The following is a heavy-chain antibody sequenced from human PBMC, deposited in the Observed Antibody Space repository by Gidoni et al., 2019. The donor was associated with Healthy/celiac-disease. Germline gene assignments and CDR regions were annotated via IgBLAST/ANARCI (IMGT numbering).Heavy chain of an antibody. CDR2: IIPICGTA. CDR3: ARGIAARPAGDY. CDR1: GGTLRSYA. V-gene: IGHV1-69*01. Sequence: QVQLVQSGAEVKKPVSSVKVSCKASGGTLRSYAISWVRQAPGQGLEWMGGIIPICGTANYGQKFQCRVTITADESTSTAYMELSSLRSEDTAVYYCARGIAARPAGDYWGQGTLVTVSS. J-gene: IGHJ4*02. D-gene: IGHD6-6*01.